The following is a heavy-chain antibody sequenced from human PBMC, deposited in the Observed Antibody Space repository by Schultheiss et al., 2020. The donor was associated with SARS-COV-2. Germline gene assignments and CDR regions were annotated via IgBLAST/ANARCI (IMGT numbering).Heavy chain of an antibody. J-gene: IGHJ3*02. CDR2: INYSGRT. CDR3: ARNGNLGAFDI. CDR1: GGSISADY. D-gene: IGHD4-23*01. V-gene: IGHV4-59*12. Sequence: ETLSLTCTVSGGSISADYWSWIRQSPGKGLEWIGYINYSGRTNYNPSLESRVTMSVDTSKNHFSLKLSSVTPADTAVYYCARNGNLGAFDIWGQGTMVTVSS.